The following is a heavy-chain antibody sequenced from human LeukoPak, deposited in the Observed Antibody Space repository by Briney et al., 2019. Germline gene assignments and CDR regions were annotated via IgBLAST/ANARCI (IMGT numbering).Heavy chain of an antibody. CDR2: TAYSGTT. CDR3: ARDPTGAY. V-gene: IGHV4-59*01. J-gene: IGHJ4*02. CDR1: GFTFSTYS. Sequence: GSLRLSCAVSGFTFSTYSMNWIRQPPGKGLEWIGCTAYSGTTYYNPSLQSRVTMSVHTSKNQISLNLSSVTAADTAVYYCARDPTGAYWGQGTLVTVSS. D-gene: IGHD4-17*01.